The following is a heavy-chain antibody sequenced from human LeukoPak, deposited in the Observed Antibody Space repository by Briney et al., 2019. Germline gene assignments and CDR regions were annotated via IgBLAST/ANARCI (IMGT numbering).Heavy chain of an antibody. Sequence: PSETLSLTCAVYGGSFSGYYWSWIRQPPEKGLEWIGEINHSGSTNYNPSLKSRVTISVDTSKNQFSLKLSSVTAADTAVYYCARESTVTTMGYWGQGTLVTVSS. CDR1: GGSFSGYY. J-gene: IGHJ4*02. V-gene: IGHV4-34*01. CDR2: INHSGST. D-gene: IGHD4-17*01. CDR3: ARESTVTTMGY.